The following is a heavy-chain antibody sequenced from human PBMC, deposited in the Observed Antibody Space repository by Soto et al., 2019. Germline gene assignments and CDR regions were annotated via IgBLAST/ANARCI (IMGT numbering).Heavy chain of an antibody. D-gene: IGHD2-2*01. CDR3: ARGRVTPNILDVPARYMDV. Sequence: PSETLSLTCAVYGGSFSGYYWSWIRQPPGKGLEWIGEINHSGSTNYNPSLKSRVTISVDTSKNQFSLKLSSVTAADTAVYYCARGRVTPNILDVPARYMDVWGKGTTVTVSS. CDR2: INHSGST. V-gene: IGHV4-34*01. J-gene: IGHJ6*03. CDR1: GGSFSGYY.